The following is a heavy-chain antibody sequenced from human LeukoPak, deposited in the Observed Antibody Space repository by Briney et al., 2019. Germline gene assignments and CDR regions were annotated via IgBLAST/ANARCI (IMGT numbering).Heavy chain of an antibody. Sequence: PGGSLRLSCAASGFTFHGSWMNWVRQVPGKGLEWLANMYPSGTKKHNVDSVRGRFTISKDNSGTSFYLEMSSLTVDNTAIYCGAIWTSDNNWGQGTLVPVSA. J-gene: IGHJ4*02. CDR1: GFTFHGSW. CDR3: AIWTSDNN. CDR2: MYPSGTKK. V-gene: IGHV3-7*01. D-gene: IGHD1-1*01.